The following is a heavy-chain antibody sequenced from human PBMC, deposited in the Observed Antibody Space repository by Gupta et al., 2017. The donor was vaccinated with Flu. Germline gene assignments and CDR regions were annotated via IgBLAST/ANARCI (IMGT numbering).Heavy chain of an antibody. CDR1: GFTSNNYG. J-gene: IGHJ6*02. V-gene: IGHV3-30*18. Sequence: QVQLVESGGGVVQPGRALRLFCVASGFTSNNYGLHCVRPAPGKGLEWVALISYDESHKQYGDSVKGRFTISRDNSKNTVYLEMNSLRGEDTAVYYCAKEVTTYQIPPFFGLDVWGLGTTITVSS. D-gene: IGHD4-17*01. CDR2: ISYDESHK. CDR3: AKEVTTYQIPPFFGLDV.